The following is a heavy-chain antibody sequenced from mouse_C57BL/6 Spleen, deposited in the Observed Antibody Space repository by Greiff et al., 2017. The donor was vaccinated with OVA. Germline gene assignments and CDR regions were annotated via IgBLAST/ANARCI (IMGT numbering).Heavy chain of an antibody. Sequence: QVQLQQSGAELVKPGASVKISCKASGYAFSSYWMNWVKQRPGKGLEWIGQIYPGDGDTNYNGKFKGKATLTADKSSSTAYMQLSSLTSEDSAVYFCARWEYYGSSYYFDYWGQGTTLTVAS. CDR2: IYPGDGDT. CDR3: ARWEYYGSSYYFDY. V-gene: IGHV1-80*01. D-gene: IGHD1-1*01. J-gene: IGHJ2*01. CDR1: GYAFSSYW.